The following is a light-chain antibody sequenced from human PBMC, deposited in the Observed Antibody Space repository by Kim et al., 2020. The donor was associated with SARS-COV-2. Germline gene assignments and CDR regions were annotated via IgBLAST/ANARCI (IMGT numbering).Light chain of an antibody. J-gene: IGLJ2*01. V-gene: IGLV1-51*01. Sequence: QPVLTQPPSVSAAPGQKVTISCSGSSSNIGNSSVSWYQQLPGTAPKLLIYGNNKRPSGIPDRFSGSKSGTSATLGITGLQTGDEADYYCGTWDSSLSAVVFGGGTQLTVL. CDR1: SSNIGNSS. CDR3: GTWDSSLSAVV. CDR2: GNN.